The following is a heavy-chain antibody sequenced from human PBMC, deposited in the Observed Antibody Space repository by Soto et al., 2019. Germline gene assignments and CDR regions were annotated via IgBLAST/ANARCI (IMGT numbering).Heavy chain of an antibody. D-gene: IGHD3-22*01. CDR1: GFTFSSYW. Sequence: GGSLRLSCAASGFTFSSYWMHWVRQAPGKGLVWVSRINSDGSSTSYADSAKGRFTISRDNAKNTLYLQMNSLRADDTAVYYCTRDSTYYFDSSGPTPPSNYAFDIWGQGTMVTVSS. J-gene: IGHJ3*02. V-gene: IGHV3-74*01. CDR2: INSDGSST. CDR3: TRDSTYYFDSSGPTPPSNYAFDI.